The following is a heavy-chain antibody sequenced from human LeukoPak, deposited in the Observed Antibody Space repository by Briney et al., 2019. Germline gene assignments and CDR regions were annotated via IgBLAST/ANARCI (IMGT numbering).Heavy chain of an antibody. CDR1: GFTLSRLG. Sequence: PGGFLRIFWSAPGFTLSRLGIKWVRQAPGEGLGWGSAIRGSGGRTYYADSVKGRFTISRDNSKNTLYLQMNSLRAEDTAVYYCAKPRTQKSHRAVAGDYYYYGMDVWGQGTTVTVSS. J-gene: IGHJ6*02. CDR2: IRGSGGRT. CDR3: AKPRTQKSHRAVAGDYYYYGMDV. D-gene: IGHD6-19*01. V-gene: IGHV3-23*01.